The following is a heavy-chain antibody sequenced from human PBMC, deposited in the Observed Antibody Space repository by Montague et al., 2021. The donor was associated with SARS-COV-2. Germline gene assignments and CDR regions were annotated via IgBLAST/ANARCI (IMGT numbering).Heavy chain of an antibody. V-gene: IGHV4-59*13. D-gene: IGHD2-21*01. CDR3: ARRGGGEVFARFMYWYFDV. J-gene: IGHJ2*01. CDR1: GGSINNYY. CDR2: IYYSGSVTT. Sequence: SETLSLTCSVSGGSINNYYWGWVRQSPEKGLEWIGYIYYSGSVTTSYNPSLKSRVSISVDTSENQFSLKLTSVTAADTAVYYGARRGGGEVFARFMYWYFDVWGRESLVTVSS.